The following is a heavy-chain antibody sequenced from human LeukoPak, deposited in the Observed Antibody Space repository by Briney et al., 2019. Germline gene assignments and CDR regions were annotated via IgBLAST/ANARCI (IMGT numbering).Heavy chain of an antibody. Sequence: SEALSLTCTVSGGSLSSSSYYWGWIRQPPGKGLEWLGSIYYSGSTYYNPSLKSRVTMSVDTSKNQFSLTLSSVTGADPGVYYCAGGGFLGAFDIWGQGTMVTVSS. D-gene: IGHD3-16*01. J-gene: IGHJ3*02. CDR2: IYYSGST. CDR3: AGGGFLGAFDI. CDR1: GGSLSSSSYY. V-gene: IGHV4-39*01.